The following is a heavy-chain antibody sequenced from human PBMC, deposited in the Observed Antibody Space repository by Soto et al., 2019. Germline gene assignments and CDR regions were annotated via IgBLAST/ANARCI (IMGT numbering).Heavy chain of an antibody. CDR2: IYYSGST. CDR3: ARDKITGLFDY. Sequence: PSETLSLTCTVSGGSISSGDYYWSWIRQPPGKGLEWIGYIYYSGSTYYNPSLKSRVTILVDTSKKQFSLMLSSVTAADTAVYYCARDKITGLFDYWGQGTLVTVSS. D-gene: IGHD2-8*02. V-gene: IGHV4-30-4*01. J-gene: IGHJ4*02. CDR1: GGSISSGDYY.